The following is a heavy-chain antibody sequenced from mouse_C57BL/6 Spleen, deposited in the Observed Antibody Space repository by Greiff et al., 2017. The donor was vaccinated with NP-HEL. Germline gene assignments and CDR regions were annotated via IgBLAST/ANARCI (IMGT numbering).Heavy chain of an antibody. V-gene: IGHV1-9*01. CDR2: ILPGSGST. Sequence: VQLQQSGAELMKPGASVKLSCTATGFTFTGYWIEWVKQRPGHGLEWIGEILPGSGSTNYNAKFKGKATFTADTSSNTACMQISGLTTEDSAIYDCARNGNSHFDDWGQGTTLTVSS. CDR3: ARNGNSHFDD. CDR1: GFTFTGYW. D-gene: IGHD1-1*01. J-gene: IGHJ2*01.